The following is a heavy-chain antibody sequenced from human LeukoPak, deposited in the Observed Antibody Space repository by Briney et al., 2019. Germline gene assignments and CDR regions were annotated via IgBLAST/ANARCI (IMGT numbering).Heavy chain of an antibody. Sequence: GGSLRLSCAASGFTFSNYNMNWVRQAPGKGLEWVSYISSSSSTIYYADSVKGRFTISRDNANNSLYLQMNRLRAEDTAVYYCARRPDYYITEFFQHWGQGTLVTVSS. CDR1: GFTFSNYN. V-gene: IGHV3-48*01. J-gene: IGHJ1*01. CDR3: ARRPDYYITEFFQH. D-gene: IGHD3-22*01. CDR2: ISSSSSTI.